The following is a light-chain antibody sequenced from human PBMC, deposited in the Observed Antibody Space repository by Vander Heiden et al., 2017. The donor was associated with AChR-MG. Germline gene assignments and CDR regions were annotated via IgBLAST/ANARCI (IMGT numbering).Light chain of an antibody. CDR1: QSVGAS. J-gene: IGKJ5*01. CDR2: DVS. V-gene: IGKV3-11*01. Sequence: EIVLTQSPSSLSLSPGQSATLSCRASQSVGASLAWYQQKSGQAPRLLIYDVSKRATGIPARFRGAVSGTHFTLTITSLQPEDFAVYYCQQRSDGPLEITFGQRTRLEIK. CDR3: QQRSDGPLEIT.